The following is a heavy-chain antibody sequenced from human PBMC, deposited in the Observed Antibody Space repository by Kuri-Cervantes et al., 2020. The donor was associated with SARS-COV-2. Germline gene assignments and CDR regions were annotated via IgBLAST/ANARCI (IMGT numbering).Heavy chain of an antibody. V-gene: IGHV4-39*07. J-gene: IGHJ6*03. CDR3: ARVVLSRLTTVTNYYYYYYMDV. CDR2: INHSGST. CDR1: GGSISSSSYY. D-gene: IGHD4-17*01. Sequence: ESLKISCTVSGGSISSSSYYWGWIRQPPGKGLEWIGEINHSGSTNYNPSLKSRVTISVDTSKNQFSLKLSSVTAADTAVYYCARVVLSRLTTVTNYYYYYYMDVWGKGTTVTVSS.